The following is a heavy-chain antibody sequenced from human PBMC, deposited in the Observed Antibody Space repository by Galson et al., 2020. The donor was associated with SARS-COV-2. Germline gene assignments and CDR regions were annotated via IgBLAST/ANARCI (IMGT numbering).Heavy chain of an antibody. CDR1: GFTFSSYA. CDR2: ISSSGGTT. D-gene: IGHD1-26*01. J-gene: IGHJ4*02. V-gene: IGHV3-23*01. Sequence: GESLKISCAASGFTFSSYAMNWVRQSPGKGLECVSTISSSGGTTLYADSVKGRFTVSRDNSKNTLYLQMNSLRAEDTAIYYCAKDSWGSSGKYDYFDSWGQGTLVTVSS. CDR3: AKDSWGSSGKYDYFDS.